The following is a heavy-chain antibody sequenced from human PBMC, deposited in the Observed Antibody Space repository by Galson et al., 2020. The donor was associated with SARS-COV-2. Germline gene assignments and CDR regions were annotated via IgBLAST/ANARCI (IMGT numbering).Heavy chain of an antibody. CDR3: AKVALRYSDWLFRSAMGYGMDV. J-gene: IGHJ6*02. CDR1: GFTIDSNI. D-gene: IGHD3-9*01. V-gene: IGHV3-23*01. Sequence: GESLKISCAVSGFTIDSNIITWVRQAPGKGLEWVSTISDTTYDADSVKGRFTISRDNSKNTLYLQMNSLRAEDTAVYFCAKVALRYSDWLFRSAMGYGMDVWGQGTTVTVSS. CDR2: ISDTT.